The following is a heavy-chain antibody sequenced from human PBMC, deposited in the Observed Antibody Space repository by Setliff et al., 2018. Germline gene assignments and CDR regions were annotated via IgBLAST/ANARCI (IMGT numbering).Heavy chain of an antibody. D-gene: IGHD5-12*01. CDR2: MNPNSGKT. Sequence: ASVKVSCKASGYPFTNYGITWVRQAPGQGLEWMGWMNPNSGKTEYAQKFQGRVSMTRISSITTAYLELSTLKSDDTAVYYCERAKDGYDFDYFDYWGQGTPVTVYS. J-gene: IGHJ4*02. CDR1: GYPFTNYG. V-gene: IGHV1-8*01. CDR3: ERAKDGYDFDYFDY.